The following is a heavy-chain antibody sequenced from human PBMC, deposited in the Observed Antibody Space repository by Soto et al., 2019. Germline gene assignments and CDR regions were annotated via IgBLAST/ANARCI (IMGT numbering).Heavy chain of an antibody. CDR2: IYYSGST. Sequence: SETLSLTCTVSGGSISSYYWSWIRQPPGKGLEWIGYIYYSGSTNYNPSLKSRVTISVDTSKNQFSLKLSSVTAADTAVYYCARDRGVAVPAYYYYGMDVWGQGTTVTV. CDR3: ARDRGVAVPAYYYYGMDV. J-gene: IGHJ6*02. V-gene: IGHV4-59*01. CDR1: GGSISSYY. D-gene: IGHD6-19*01.